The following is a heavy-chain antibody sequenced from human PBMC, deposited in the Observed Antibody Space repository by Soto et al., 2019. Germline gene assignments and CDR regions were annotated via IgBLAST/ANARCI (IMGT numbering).Heavy chain of an antibody. CDR3: ARGDSIFGAVMGGTRFDH. CDR1: GFTFSDYY. D-gene: IGHD3-3*01. V-gene: IGHV3-11*01. J-gene: IGHJ5*02. CDR2: INNGGETT. Sequence: GGSLRLSCAASGFTFSDYYMSWVRQAPGKGLEWVSYINNGGETTYYADSVKGRFTMSRDNAKNSVYLQMNSLRAEDTAVYYCARGDSIFGAVMGGTRFDHWGRGTLVTVSS.